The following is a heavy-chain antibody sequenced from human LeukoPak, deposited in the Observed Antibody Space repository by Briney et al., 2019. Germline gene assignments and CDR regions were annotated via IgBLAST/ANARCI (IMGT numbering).Heavy chain of an antibody. Sequence: SVKVSCKASGDTFSNYDVTWVRQAPGQGLEWMGRIIPVFDTAKYAQNFQGRVTMTTDESSSAAYMELYSLRSEDTAVYYCALSAEKQLVYFDFWGQGTLVTVSS. CDR1: GDTFSNYD. CDR2: IIPVFDTA. D-gene: IGHD6-13*01. CDR3: ALSAEKQLVYFDF. V-gene: IGHV1-69*05. J-gene: IGHJ4*02.